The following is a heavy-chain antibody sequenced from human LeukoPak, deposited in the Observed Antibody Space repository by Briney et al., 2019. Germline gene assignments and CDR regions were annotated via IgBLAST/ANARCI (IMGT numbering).Heavy chain of an antibody. CDR1: GFTFTDTY. J-gene: IGHJ6*03. D-gene: IGHD2-15*01. CDR3: AKNGDRGAYCTGGTCYPYFYYYMDV. Sequence: PGGSLRLSCAVSGFTFTDTYMTWIRQAPGKGLESLSYISPSGTDISYADSVKGRFTISRDNAKNSLYLQMNSLRAEDTAIYYCAKNGDRGAYCTGGTCYPYFYYYMDVWGKGTTVTI. V-gene: IGHV3-11*01. CDR2: ISPSGTDI.